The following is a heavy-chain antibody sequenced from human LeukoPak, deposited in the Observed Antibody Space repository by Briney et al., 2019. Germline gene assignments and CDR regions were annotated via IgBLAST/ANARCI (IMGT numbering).Heavy chain of an antibody. V-gene: IGHV1-2*02. CDR1: GYTFTGYY. D-gene: IGHD5-12*01. CDR3: ARGSLSAYDESRFDP. Sequence: GASVKVSCKASGYTFTGYYIHWVRQAPGHGLEWMGWINPNSGGPNYAQKFQGRVSMTADTSISTAYMELNRLASDDTAIYYCARGSLSAYDESRFDPWGQGTLVTVSS. J-gene: IGHJ5*02. CDR2: INPNSGGP.